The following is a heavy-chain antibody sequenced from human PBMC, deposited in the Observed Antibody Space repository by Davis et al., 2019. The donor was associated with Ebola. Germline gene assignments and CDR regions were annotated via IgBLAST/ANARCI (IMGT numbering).Heavy chain of an antibody. Sequence: GESLKISCAASGFTFSSYAMSWVRQAPGKGLEWVANIKQDGSEKYYVDSVKGRFTISRDNAKNSLYLQMNSLRAEDTAVYYCARDQDVDDFWSGYYNNWGQGTLVTVSS. CDR2: IKQDGSEK. CDR1: GFTFSSYA. J-gene: IGHJ4*02. V-gene: IGHV3-7*01. CDR3: ARDQDVDDFWSGYYNN. D-gene: IGHD3-3*01.